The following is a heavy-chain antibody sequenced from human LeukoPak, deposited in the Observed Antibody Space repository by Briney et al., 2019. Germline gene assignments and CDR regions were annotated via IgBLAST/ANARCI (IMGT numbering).Heavy chain of an antibody. J-gene: IGHJ4*02. CDR2: ISSSGSTI. Sequence: LSLTCTVSGDSFSSGDYYWSWLRQAPGTGLEWVSYISSSGSTIYYADSVKGRFTISRDNAKNSLYLQMNSLRAEDTAVYYCARYSTYYYDSSGLYWGQGTLVTVSS. CDR3: ARYSTYYYDSSGLY. CDR1: GDSFSSGDYY. D-gene: IGHD3-22*01. V-gene: IGHV3-11*01.